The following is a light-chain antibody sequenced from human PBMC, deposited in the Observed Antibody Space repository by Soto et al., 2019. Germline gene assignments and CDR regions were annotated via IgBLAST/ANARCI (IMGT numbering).Light chain of an antibody. V-gene: IGKV1-33*01. J-gene: IGKJ2*01. CDR3: QQIDYRPYT. CDR2: EAS. Sequence: DIQMTQSPSSLSASVGDRVTITCQASQDITKFLNWYQQKPGKAPKLLIYEASTLEGGVPSRFSGSVSGTDFTLTISSLRPEDSATYYCQQIDYRPYTFGQGTKVELE. CDR1: QDITKF.